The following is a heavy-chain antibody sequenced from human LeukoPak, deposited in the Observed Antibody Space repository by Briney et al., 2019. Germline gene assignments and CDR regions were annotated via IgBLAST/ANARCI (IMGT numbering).Heavy chain of an antibody. CDR3: ARHPGFTYGPDY. J-gene: IGHJ4*02. CDR1: GGSITIYY. D-gene: IGHD5-18*01. Sequence: SETLSLTCTVPGGSITIYYWSWIRQPPGKGLEWIGTVYYSGITYYNPSLKSRVTISADTSKNQFSLELSSVTAADTAVYYCARHPGFTYGPDYWGQGTLVTVSS. CDR2: VYYSGIT. V-gene: IGHV4-39*01.